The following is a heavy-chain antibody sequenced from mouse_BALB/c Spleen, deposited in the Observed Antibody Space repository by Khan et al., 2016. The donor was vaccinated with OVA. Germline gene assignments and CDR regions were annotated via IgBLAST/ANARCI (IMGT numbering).Heavy chain of an antibody. CDR1: GFNIKDTY. CDR3: ARPSYDPRDFEV. Sequence: EVQLQQSGAELVKPGASVKLSCTASGFNIKDTYLHWVKQRPEQGLEWIGRIAPANGNTQYDPKFQGKATITSDTSSNISYLQLNSLTSEDTAVYYCARPSYDPRDFEVWGAGTTVTVSS. V-gene: IGHV14-3*02. J-gene: IGHJ1*01. CDR2: IAPANGNT. D-gene: IGHD2-3*01.